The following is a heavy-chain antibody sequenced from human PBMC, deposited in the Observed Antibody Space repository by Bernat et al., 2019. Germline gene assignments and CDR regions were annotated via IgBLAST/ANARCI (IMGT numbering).Heavy chain of an antibody. D-gene: IGHD6-13*01. CDR3: ARRPGMSSSWYYFDY. CDR2: ISYDGNNK. V-gene: IGHV3-30-3*01. J-gene: IGHJ4*02. CDR1: GFNFSRYA. Sequence: QVQLAESGGGVVQPGRSLRLSCTASGFNFSRYALHWVRQAPGKGLEWVAVISYDGNNKYYADSVKGRFTISRDNSKNTLYLRMNSLRFGDTAVYYSARRPGMSSSWYYFDYWGQGTLVTVSS.